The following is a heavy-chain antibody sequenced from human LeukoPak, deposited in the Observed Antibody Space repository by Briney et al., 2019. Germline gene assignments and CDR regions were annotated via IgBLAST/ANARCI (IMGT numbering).Heavy chain of an antibody. V-gene: IGHV3-23*01. D-gene: IGHD6-19*01. CDR2: IFGSGGSA. Sequence: GGSLRLSCAASGFTFNSYAMYWVRQAPGKGLEWVSGIFGSGGSAHYADSVKGRFTISRENSKNTVYLQMNSLRAEDTAVYYCAKTTTGYSSGRYPGWPVDYWGQGALVTVSS. J-gene: IGHJ4*02. CDR1: GFTFNSYA. CDR3: AKTTTGYSSGRYPGWPVDY.